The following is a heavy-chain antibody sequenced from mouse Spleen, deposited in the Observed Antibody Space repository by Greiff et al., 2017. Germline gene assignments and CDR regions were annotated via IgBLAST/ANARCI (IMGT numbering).Heavy chain of an antibody. J-gene: IGHJ4*01. V-gene: IGHV5-9-1*01. Sequence: EVMLVESGGGLVKPGGSLKLSCAASGFTFSSYAMSWVRQTPEKRLEWVATISSGGSYTYYPDSVKGRFTISRDNAKNTLYLQMSSLRSEDTAMYYCARHGGRSYAMDYWGQGTSVTVSS. CDR2: ISSGGSYT. CDR1: GFTFSSYA. CDR3: ARHGGRSYAMDY.